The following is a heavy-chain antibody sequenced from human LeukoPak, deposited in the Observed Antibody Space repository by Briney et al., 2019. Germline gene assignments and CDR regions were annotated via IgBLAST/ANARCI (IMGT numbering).Heavy chain of an antibody. J-gene: IGHJ5*02. D-gene: IGHD3-3*01. Sequence: PGGSLRLSCAASGFTFSSYAMSWVRQAPGKGLEWVSAISGSGGSTYYADSVKGRFTISRDNSKNTLYLQMNSLRAEDTAVYYCANSRDFYHWFDPWGQGTLVTVSS. CDR1: GFTFSSYA. CDR2: ISGSGGST. V-gene: IGHV3-23*01. CDR3: ANSRDFYHWFDP.